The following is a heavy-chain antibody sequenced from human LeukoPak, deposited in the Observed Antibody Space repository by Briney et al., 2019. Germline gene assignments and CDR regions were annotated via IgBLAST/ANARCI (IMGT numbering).Heavy chain of an antibody. CDR1: SDSISSSSYY. CDR3: ARANVLLWFGELLYSHYYFDY. J-gene: IGHJ4*02. CDR2: IYYSGST. D-gene: IGHD3-10*01. V-gene: IGHV4-39*07. Sequence: SEALSLTCTVSSDSISSSSYYWGWIRQPPGKGLEWIGTIYYSGSTYYNPSLKSRFTISVDTSKKQFSLKLSSVTAADTAVYYCARANVLLWFGELLYSHYYFDYWGQGTLVTVSS.